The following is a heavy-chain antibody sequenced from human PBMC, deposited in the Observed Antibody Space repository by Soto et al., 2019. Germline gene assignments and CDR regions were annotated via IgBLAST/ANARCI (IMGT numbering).Heavy chain of an antibody. CDR2: INPNSGGT. J-gene: IGHJ4*02. D-gene: IGHD6-19*01. CDR3: ARPLYSSSGY. Sequence: GASVKVSCKASGYIFTGYYMHWVRQAPGQGLEWMGWINPNSGGTNYAQRFQGRVTMTRDTSISTAYMELSRLRYDDTAVYYCARPLYSSSGYWGQGTLVTVSS. CDR1: GYIFTGYY. V-gene: IGHV1-2*02.